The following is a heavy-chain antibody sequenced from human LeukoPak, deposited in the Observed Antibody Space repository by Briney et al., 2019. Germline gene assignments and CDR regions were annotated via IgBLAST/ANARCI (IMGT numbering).Heavy chain of an antibody. CDR3: ARRAAAVGTYYMDV. J-gene: IGHJ6*03. D-gene: IGHD6-13*01. Sequence: SETLSLTCTVSGGSINSYYWNWIRQRPGKGLEWIGYIYYSGGTNYNPSLKSRVTIAVDTSKNQFSLKLSSVTAADTAVYYCARRAAAVGTYYMDVWGKGTTVTASS. V-gene: IGHV4-59*01. CDR1: GGSINSYY. CDR2: IYYSGGT.